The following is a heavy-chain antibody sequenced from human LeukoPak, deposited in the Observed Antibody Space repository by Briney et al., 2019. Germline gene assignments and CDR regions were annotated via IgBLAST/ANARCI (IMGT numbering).Heavy chain of an antibody. J-gene: IGHJ4*02. V-gene: IGHV1-2*02. D-gene: IGHD3-10*01. Sequence: ASVNVSCKASGYTFTGYYIHWVRQAPGQGPEWMGWINPNSGDTYYAQMFQGRVTMTRDTSITTAYMELSRLRSDDRAVYYCAREAHGSGTYYSDYWGQGTLVTVSS. CDR3: AREAHGSGTYYSDY. CDR1: GYTFTGYY. CDR2: INPNSGDT.